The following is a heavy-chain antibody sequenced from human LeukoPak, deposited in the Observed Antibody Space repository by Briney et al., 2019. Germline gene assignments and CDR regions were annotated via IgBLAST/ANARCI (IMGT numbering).Heavy chain of an antibody. CDR2: INPNSGGT. CDR3: ARALPLPYGVRGYFDY. V-gene: IGHV1-2*02. CDR1: GYTFTGYY. Sequence: ASAKVSCKASGYTFTGYYMHWVRQAPGQGLEWMGWINPNSGGTNYAQKFQGRVTMTRDTSISTAYMELRSLRSDDTAVYYCARALPLPYGVRGYFDYWGQGTLVTVSS. J-gene: IGHJ4*02. D-gene: IGHD3-10*01.